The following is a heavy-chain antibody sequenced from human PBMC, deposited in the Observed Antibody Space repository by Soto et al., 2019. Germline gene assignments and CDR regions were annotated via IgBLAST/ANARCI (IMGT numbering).Heavy chain of an antibody. J-gene: IGHJ4*02. CDR3: ASDRGRDDPIEL. Sequence: QVQLVESGGGVVQPGTSLRLSCAASGFSFSSYGMHWVRHAPGKGLDWVAVIWHDGAHIAYADSVKGRFTISRDNSKRLLYLEMNSLTAEDMAVYHCASDRGRDDPIELWSQGTLVTVSS. D-gene: IGHD3-10*01. CDR1: GFSFSSYG. V-gene: IGHV3-33*01. CDR2: IWHDGAHI.